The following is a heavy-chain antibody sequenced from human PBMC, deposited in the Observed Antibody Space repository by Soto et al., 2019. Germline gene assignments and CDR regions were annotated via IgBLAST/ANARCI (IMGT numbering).Heavy chain of an antibody. CDR3: ERALPVVGNHGFCSSNYGWEV. D-gene: IGHD2-15*01. V-gene: IGHV1-3*01. Sequence: SVKVSCKASGYTFTSYAMHWVRQAPGQRLEWMGWINAGNGNTKYSQKFQGRVTITRDTSASTAYMELSSLRPEDTAADYCERALPVVGNHGFCSSNYGWEVWGKGTRVTASS. J-gene: IGHJ6*04. CDR1: GYTFTSYA. CDR2: INAGNGNT.